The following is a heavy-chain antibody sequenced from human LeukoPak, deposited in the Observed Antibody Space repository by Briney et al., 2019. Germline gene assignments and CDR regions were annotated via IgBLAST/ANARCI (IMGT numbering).Heavy chain of an antibody. Sequence: PGGSLRLSCAASGFTFSSYWMHRVRQAPGKGLVWVSRINSDGSSNTYADSVKGRFTISRDNAKNTLYLQMNSLRVEDTAVYYCAREGRVSGYDFDCWGQGTLVTVSS. V-gene: IGHV3-74*03. CDR2: INSDGSSN. CDR3: AREGRVSGYDFDC. J-gene: IGHJ4*02. CDR1: GFTFSSYW. D-gene: IGHD5-12*01.